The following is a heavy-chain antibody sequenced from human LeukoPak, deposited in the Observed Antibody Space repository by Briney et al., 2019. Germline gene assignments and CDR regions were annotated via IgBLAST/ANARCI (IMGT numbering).Heavy chain of an antibody. V-gene: IGHV4-30-4*08. Sequence: SQTLSLTCTVSGGSISSGDYYWNWIRQPPGKGLEWIGYIHYSGSTYYNPSLKSRVTISVDTSKNQFSLKLSSVTAADTAVYYCASHGNYYDTSQSDPWGQGTLVTVSS. D-gene: IGHD3-22*01. CDR1: GGSISSGDYY. CDR3: ASHGNYYDTSQSDP. J-gene: IGHJ5*02. CDR2: IHYSGST.